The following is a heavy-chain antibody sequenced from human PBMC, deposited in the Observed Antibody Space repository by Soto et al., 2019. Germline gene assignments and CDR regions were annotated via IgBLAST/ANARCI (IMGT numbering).Heavy chain of an antibody. CDR3: ATRITVFGLLIPPFDP. D-gene: IGHD3-3*01. J-gene: IGHJ5*02. CDR2: VNHTGGT. V-gene: IGHV4-34*01. Sequence: PSETQSLTCAVYGGSVNGYYWNWIRQPPGKRLEWIGEVNHTGGTHYNPSLKSRVTMSVDTSKNQFSLRLSSVTAADTAIYYCATRITVFGLLIPPFDPWGQGTHVTGS. CDR1: GGSVNGYY.